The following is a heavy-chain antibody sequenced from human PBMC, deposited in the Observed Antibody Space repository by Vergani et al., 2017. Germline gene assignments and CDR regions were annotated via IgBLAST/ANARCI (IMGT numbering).Heavy chain of an antibody. CDR1: GYSFTSYW. CDR3: ARGXYDFWSGYSYYYYYMDV. V-gene: IGHV5-10-1*03. D-gene: IGHD3-3*01. Sequence: EVQLVQSGAEVQKPGESLRISCKGSGYSFTSYWISWVRQMPGKGLEWMGRIDPSDSYTNYSPSFQGHVTISADKSISTAYLQWSSLKASDTAMYYCARGXYDFWSGYSYYYYYMDVWGKGTTVTVSS. CDR2: IDPSDSYT. J-gene: IGHJ6*03.